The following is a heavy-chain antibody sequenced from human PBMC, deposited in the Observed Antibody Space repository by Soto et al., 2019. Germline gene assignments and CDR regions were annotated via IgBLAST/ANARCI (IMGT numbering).Heavy chain of an antibody. CDR1: GGSVSSGSYY. CDR2: IYYSGST. V-gene: IGHV4-61*01. CDR3: ARGGDFWSGYYTGRYYYGMDV. J-gene: IGHJ6*02. Sequence: SETLSLTCTVSGGSVSSGSYYWSWIRQPPGKGLEWIGYIYYSGSTNYNPSLKSRVTISVDTSKNQFSLKLSSVTAADTAVYYCARGGDFWSGYYTGRYYYGMDVWGQGTTVTVSS. D-gene: IGHD3-3*01.